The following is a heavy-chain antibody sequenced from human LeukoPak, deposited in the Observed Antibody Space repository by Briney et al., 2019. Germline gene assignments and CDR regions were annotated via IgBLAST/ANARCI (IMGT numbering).Heavy chain of an antibody. Sequence: PGGSLRLSCAASGFTFSSYGMHWVRQVPGKGLDWVAVVSYDGSNKYYADSVKGRFTISRDNSKKTLYLQMNSLSPDDTALYYCAKARPPYGDYSYYFDYWGLGTLVTVSS. CDR2: VSYDGSNK. J-gene: IGHJ4*02. CDR3: AKARPPYGDYSYYFDY. CDR1: GFTFSSYG. V-gene: IGHV3-30*18. D-gene: IGHD4-17*01.